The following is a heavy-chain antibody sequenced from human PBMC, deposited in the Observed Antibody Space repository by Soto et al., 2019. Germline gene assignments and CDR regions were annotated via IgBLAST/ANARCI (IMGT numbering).Heavy chain of an antibody. CDR2: IYYSGST. CDR1: GGSISSGDYY. V-gene: IGHV4-30-4*01. J-gene: IGHJ5*02. CDR3: ARSPGMVRGVDWFDP. Sequence: QVQLQESGPGLVKPSPTLSLTCTVSGGSISSGDYYWSWIRQPPGKGLEWIGYIYYSGSTYYNPSLKSRVTISVDTSKNQFSLKLSSVTAADTAVYYCARSPGMVRGVDWFDPWGQGTLVTVSS. D-gene: IGHD3-10*01.